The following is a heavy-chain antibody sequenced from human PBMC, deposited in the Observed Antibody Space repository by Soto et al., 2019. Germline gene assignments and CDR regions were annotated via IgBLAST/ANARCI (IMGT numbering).Heavy chain of an antibody. Sequence: QITLKESGPTLVKPTQTLTLTCTFSGFSLTTRAVGVGWIRQPPGKALEWLAFIYWNDNEYYSPSLKSRLTITKDTAKNQVVLTMTNTDPADTATYYCAHGSGWLFDYWGQGTLVTVSA. CDR3: AHGSGWLFDY. CDR1: GFSLTTRAVG. V-gene: IGHV2-5*01. J-gene: IGHJ4*02. CDR2: IYWNDNE. D-gene: IGHD6-19*01.